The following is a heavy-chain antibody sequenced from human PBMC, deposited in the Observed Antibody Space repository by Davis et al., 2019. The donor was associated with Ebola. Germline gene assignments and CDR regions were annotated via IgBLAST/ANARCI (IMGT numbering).Heavy chain of an antibody. D-gene: IGHD4-11*01. CDR2: IYYSGST. V-gene: IGHV4-59*12. CDR3: ANFYSSAYYYGMDV. J-gene: IGHJ6*02. Sequence: MPSETLSLTCTVSGGSISSYYWTWIRQPPGKGLEWIGYIYYSGSTNYNPSLKSRVTISVDTSKNQFSLKLSSVTAADTAVYYCANFYSSAYYYGMDVWGQGTTVTVSS. CDR1: GGSISSYY.